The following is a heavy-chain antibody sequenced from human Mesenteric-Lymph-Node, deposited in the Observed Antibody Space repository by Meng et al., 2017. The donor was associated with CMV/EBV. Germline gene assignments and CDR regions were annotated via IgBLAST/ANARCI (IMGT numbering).Heavy chain of an antibody. CDR2: TYYRSKWYN. Sequence: DSVSSNSAAWNWIRQSPSRGLEWLGRTYYRSKWYNEYAVSVKSRITINPDTSKNQFSLQLNSVTPEDTAVYYCARDIYWGRLGFDYWGQGTLVTVSS. D-gene: IGHD7-27*01. CDR1: DSVSSNSAA. V-gene: IGHV6-1*01. CDR3: ARDIYWGRLGFDY. J-gene: IGHJ4*02.